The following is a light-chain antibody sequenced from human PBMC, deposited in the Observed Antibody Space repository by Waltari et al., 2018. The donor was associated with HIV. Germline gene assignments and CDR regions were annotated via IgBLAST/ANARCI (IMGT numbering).Light chain of an antibody. CDR1: QGISSY. CDR3: QQLNSYPRT. V-gene: IGKV1-9*01. CDR2: AAS. J-gene: IGKJ2*01. Sequence: DIQLTQSPSFLSASVGDRVTITCRASQGISSYLAWYQQKPGKAPKLLIYAASTLQSGVPSRFSGSGSGTEFTLTISILQPEDFATYYCQQLNSYPRTFCQGTKLEIK.